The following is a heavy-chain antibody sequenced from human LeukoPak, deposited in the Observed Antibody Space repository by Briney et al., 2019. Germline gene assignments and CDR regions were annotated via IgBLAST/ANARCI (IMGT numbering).Heavy chain of an antibody. D-gene: IGHD6-6*01. CDR1: GFTFSDYY. V-gene: IGHV3-11*01. CDR2: ISSSGSTI. CDR3: ARDSSSSVDHYYYGMDV. Sequence: GGSLRLSCAASGFTFSDYYMSWVRQAPGKGLEWVSYISSSGSTIYYADSVKGRFTISRDNAKNSLYLQMNSLRAEDTAVYYCARDSSSSVDHYYYGMDVWGPGTTVTVSS. J-gene: IGHJ6*02.